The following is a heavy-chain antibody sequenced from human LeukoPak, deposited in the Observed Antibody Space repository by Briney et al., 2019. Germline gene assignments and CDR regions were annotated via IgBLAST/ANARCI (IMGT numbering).Heavy chain of an antibody. CDR3: TTMVRGVIITEY. J-gene: IGHJ4*02. CDR2: SIPMLGTA. D-gene: IGHD3-10*01. V-gene: IGHV1-69*13. CDR1: GGTFSYYA. Sequence: SVKLSCKASGGTFSYYAISWVRQARGQGLEWMGGSIPMLGTANYAQKLQGRVTITADEPTSTAYMELSSLRSEDTAVYYCTTMVRGVIITEYWGQGPLVTVSS.